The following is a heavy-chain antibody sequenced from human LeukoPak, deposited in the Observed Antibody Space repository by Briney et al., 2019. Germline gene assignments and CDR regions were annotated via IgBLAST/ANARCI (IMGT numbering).Heavy chain of an antibody. D-gene: IGHD6-13*01. J-gene: IGHJ6*03. CDR3: AADRVAAAGALRYYYYMDV. V-gene: IGHV1-58*02. CDR1: GFTFTISA. Sequence: SVKVSCTASGFTFTISAMQWVRQARGQRLEWIGWIVVGSGNTNYAQKFQERVTITRDMSTSTAYMELSSLRSEDTAVYYCAADRVAAAGALRYYYYMDVWGKGTTVTVSS. CDR2: IVVGSGNT.